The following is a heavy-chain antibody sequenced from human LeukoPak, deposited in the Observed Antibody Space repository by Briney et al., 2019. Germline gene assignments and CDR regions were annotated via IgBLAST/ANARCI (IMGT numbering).Heavy chain of an antibody. CDR2: ISGSGGST. V-gene: IGHV3-23*01. CDR1: GFTFSSYA. D-gene: IGHD5-12*01. J-gene: IGHJ4*02. Sequence: PGGSLRLSCAASGFTFSSYAMSWVRQAPGKGLEWVSAISGSGGSTYYADSAKGRFTISRDNSKNTLYLQMDSLRDEDPAIYYCAKKFCGYDYTQRCCHSADDYWGQGTLVTVSS. CDR3: AKKFCGYDYTQRCCHSADDY.